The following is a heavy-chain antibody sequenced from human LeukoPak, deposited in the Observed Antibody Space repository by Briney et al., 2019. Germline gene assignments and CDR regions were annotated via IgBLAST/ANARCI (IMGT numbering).Heavy chain of an antibody. D-gene: IGHD2-15*01. Sequence: PSETLSLTCTVSGGSISSSSYYWGWIRQPPGKGLEWIGSIYYSGSTYYNPSLKSRVTISVDTSKNQFSLKLSSVTAADTAVYYCAREHCSGGSCCSAFDIWGQGTMVTVSS. V-gene: IGHV4-39*02. CDR1: GGSISSSSYY. CDR2: IYYSGST. CDR3: AREHCSGGSCCSAFDI. J-gene: IGHJ3*02.